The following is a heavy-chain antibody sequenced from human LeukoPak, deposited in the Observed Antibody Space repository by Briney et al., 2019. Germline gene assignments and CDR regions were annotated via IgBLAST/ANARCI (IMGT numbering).Heavy chain of an antibody. CDR2: INHSGST. D-gene: IGHD3-16*01. V-gene: IGHV4-34*01. CDR1: GGSFSGYY. J-gene: IGHJ4*02. Sequence: SETLSLTCAVYGGSFSGYYWSWIRQPPGKGLEWIGEINHSGSTNYNPSLKSRVTISVDTSKNQFSLKLSSVTAADTAVYYCARRLRSRRIFDYWGQGTLVTVSS. CDR3: ARRLRSRRIFDY.